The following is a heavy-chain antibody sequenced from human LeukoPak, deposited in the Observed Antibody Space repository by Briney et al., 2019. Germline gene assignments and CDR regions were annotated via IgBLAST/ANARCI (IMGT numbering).Heavy chain of an antibody. D-gene: IGHD1-26*01. V-gene: IGHV3-74*01. J-gene: IGHJ4*02. CDR3: VRDLGGRSGH. CDR1: GFTFSSYW. Sequence: GGSLRLSCAVSGFTFSSYWMHWVRQAPGKGLVWVSHIKTDGSTTAYADSVKGRFTISRDNAKNTLYLQMNSLRAEDTGVYYCVRDLGGRSGHWGQGTLVTVSS. CDR2: IKTDGSTT.